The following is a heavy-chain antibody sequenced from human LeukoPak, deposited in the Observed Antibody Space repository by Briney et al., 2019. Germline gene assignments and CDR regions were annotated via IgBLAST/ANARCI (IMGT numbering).Heavy chain of an antibody. CDR3: ARSSGSYYQTCDY. V-gene: IGHV3-33*01. CDR1: GFTFSNYG. D-gene: IGHD1-26*01. CDR2: IWYDESNR. J-gene: IGHJ4*02. Sequence: PGGSLRLSCAASGFTFSNYGMHWVRQAPGRGLEWVAVIWYDESNRYYADSVKGRFTISRDNSKNTLYLQMNSLRAEDTAVYYCARSSGSYYQTCDYWGQGTLVTVSS.